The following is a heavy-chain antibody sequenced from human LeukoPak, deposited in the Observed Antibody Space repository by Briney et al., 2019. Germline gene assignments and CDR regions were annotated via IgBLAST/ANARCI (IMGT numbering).Heavy chain of an antibody. Sequence: GRSLRLSCAASGFTFSSYGMHWVRQAPGKGLEWVAVISYDGSNKYYGDSVKGRFTISRDNSKNTVYLQMDSLRAEDMAVYYCAKDGNYYGSGSYLNYWGQGTLVTVSS. CDR3: AKDGNYYGSGSYLNY. CDR2: ISYDGSNK. V-gene: IGHV3-30*18. D-gene: IGHD3-10*01. J-gene: IGHJ4*02. CDR1: GFTFSSYG.